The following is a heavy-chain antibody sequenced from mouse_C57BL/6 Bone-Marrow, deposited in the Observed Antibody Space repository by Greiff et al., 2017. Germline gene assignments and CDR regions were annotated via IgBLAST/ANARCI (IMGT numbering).Heavy chain of an antibody. CDR3: ARGVDWDVNYYFDY. Sequence: LVESGAELVKPGASVKMSCKASGYTFTTYPIEWMKQNHGKSLEWIGNFHPYNDDTKYNEKFKGKATLTVEKSSSTVYLELSRLTSDDSAVYYCARGVDWDVNYYFDYWGQGTTLTVSS. V-gene: IGHV1-47*01. CDR2: FHPYNDDT. J-gene: IGHJ2*01. D-gene: IGHD4-1*01. CDR1: GYTFTTYP.